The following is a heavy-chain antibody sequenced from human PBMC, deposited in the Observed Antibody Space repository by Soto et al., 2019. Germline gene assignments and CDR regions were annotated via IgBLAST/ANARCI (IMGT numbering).Heavy chain of an antibody. CDR3: AKDISLMTTEYFQL. CDR2: ISGSGGST. Sequence: GGSLRLSCAASGFTFSSYAMSWVRQAPGKGLEWVSAISGSGGSTYYADSVKGRFTISRDNSKNTLYLQMNSLRAEDTTVYYCAKDISLMTTEYFQLWGQGTLVTVSS. D-gene: IGHD4-4*01. V-gene: IGHV3-23*01. J-gene: IGHJ1*01. CDR1: GFTFSSYA.